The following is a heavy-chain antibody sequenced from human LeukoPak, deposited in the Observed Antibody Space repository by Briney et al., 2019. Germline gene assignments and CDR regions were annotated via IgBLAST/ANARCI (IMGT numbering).Heavy chain of an antibody. CDR1: GGSISSYY. CDR2: IYYSGST. CDR3: ARLTTVTLNFDY. D-gene: IGHD4-17*01. V-gene: IGHV4-59*01. J-gene: IGHJ4*02. Sequence: SETLSLTCTVSGGSISSYYWSWIRQPPGKGLEWVAYIYYSGSTNYNPSLESRVTISVDTSKNQFSLKLSSVTAADTAVYYCARLTTVTLNFDYWGQGTLVTVSS.